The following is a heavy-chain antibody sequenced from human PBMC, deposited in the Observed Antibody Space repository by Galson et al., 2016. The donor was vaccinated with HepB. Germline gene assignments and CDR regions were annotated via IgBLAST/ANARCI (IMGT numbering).Heavy chain of an antibody. CDR3: ASSVAAAGNWFDP. CDR2: ISFDGSNA. D-gene: IGHD6-13*01. Sequence: SLRLSCAVSGFIFSNYGMHWVRQAPGKGLEWVAVISFDGSNAYYGDSVKGRFTISRDNAKNTLYLQMNSLRAEDTAVYYCASSVAAAGNWFDPWGQGTLVTVSS. CDR1: GFIFSNYG. J-gene: IGHJ5*02. V-gene: IGHV3-30*03.